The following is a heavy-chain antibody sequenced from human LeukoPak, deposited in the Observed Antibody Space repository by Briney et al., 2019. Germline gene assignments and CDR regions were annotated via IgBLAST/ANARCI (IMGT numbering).Heavy chain of an antibody. CDR2: IYSGGST. CDR3: AKDMITIFGVVTPHDAFDI. CDR1: GFTVSSNY. Sequence: GGSLRLSCAASGFTVSSNYMSWVRQAPGKGLEWVSVIYSGGSTYYADSVKGRFTISRDNSKNTLYLQMNSLRAEDTAVYYCAKDMITIFGVVTPHDAFDIWGQGTMVTVSS. J-gene: IGHJ3*02. D-gene: IGHD3-3*01. V-gene: IGHV3-53*01.